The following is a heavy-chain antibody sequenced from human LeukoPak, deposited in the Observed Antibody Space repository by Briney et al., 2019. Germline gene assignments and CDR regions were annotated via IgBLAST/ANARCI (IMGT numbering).Heavy chain of an antibody. D-gene: IGHD6-19*01. CDR3: ARDVSSSGWFWSFFGH. CDR2: ISPNNGNT. Sequence: ATQKAYCTAAGCTSASCGMSWVRTAPEQGLEWIGWISPNNGNTNYAQKLQGRVTMTTDTSSTTAYMELRILRSDDTAVYYCARDVSSSGWFWSFFGHWGQGTPVTVSS. V-gene: IGHV1-18*01. CDR1: GCTSASCG. J-gene: IGHJ4*02.